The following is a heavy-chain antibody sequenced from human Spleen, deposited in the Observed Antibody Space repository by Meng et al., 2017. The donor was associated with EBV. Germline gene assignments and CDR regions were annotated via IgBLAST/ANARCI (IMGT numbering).Heavy chain of an antibody. CDR3: ARERGSSWYRDY. CDR1: GYTFNTYA. J-gene: IGHJ4*02. CDR2: ISAYDAKT. V-gene: IGHV1-18*01. D-gene: IGHD6-13*01. Sequence: QVQLAQSGAEMKKPGASVKGSCKASGYTFNTYAITWVRQAPGQGLEWMGWISAYDAKTKYPQRLQGRVTMTTDTSTRTAYMELRSLRSDDTAVYYCARERGSSWYRDYWGQGTLVTVSS.